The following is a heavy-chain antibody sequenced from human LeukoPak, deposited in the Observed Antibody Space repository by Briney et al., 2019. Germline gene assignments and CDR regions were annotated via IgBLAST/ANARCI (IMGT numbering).Heavy chain of an antibody. CDR1: GYTLTKYG. J-gene: IGHJ3*02. CDR2: ISAYNGDI. V-gene: IGHV1-18*01. Sequence: VASVKASCKASGYTLTKYGVSWVRQAPGQGLEWMGWISAYNGDIKYAQRGKGRVTMTTDTSTSTVYMELRSLRSDDTAVYYCARESGSDAFDIWGQGTMVTVSS. CDR3: ARESGSDAFDI.